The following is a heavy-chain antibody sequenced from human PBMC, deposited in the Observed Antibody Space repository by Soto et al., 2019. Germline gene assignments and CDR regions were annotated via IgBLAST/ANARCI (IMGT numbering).Heavy chain of an antibody. D-gene: IGHD3-22*01. Sequence: SETLSLTCAVYGGSFSGYYWSWIRQPPGKGLEWIGEINHSGSTNYNPSLKSRVTISVDTSKNQFSLKLSSVTAADTAVYYCARRVDSLIVVVITRFDYWGRGTLVTVSS. V-gene: IGHV4-34*01. CDR2: INHSGST. CDR3: ARRVDSLIVVVITRFDY. J-gene: IGHJ4*02. CDR1: GGSFSGYY.